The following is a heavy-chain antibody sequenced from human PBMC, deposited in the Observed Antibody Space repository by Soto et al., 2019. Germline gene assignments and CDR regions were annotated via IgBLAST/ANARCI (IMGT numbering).Heavy chain of an antibody. J-gene: IGHJ3*02. Sequence: GGSLRLSCAASEFTFNNYAMSWVRQAPGKGLEWLSTISGTGGSTFYADSVKGRFTISGDNSKNTLYLQMNSLRAEDTAVYYCAKLVEHDAFDIWGQGTMVTV. CDR1: EFTFNNYA. V-gene: IGHV3-23*01. CDR2: ISGTGGST. CDR3: AKLVEHDAFDI. D-gene: IGHD2-2*01.